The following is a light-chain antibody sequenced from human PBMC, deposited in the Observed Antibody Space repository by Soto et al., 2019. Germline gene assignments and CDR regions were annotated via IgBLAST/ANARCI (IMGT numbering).Light chain of an antibody. J-gene: IGKJ1*01. CDR2: DAS. CDR3: QQRYNWPLT. V-gene: IGKV3-11*01. CDR1: QSVSSY. Sequence: EIVLTQSHATLSLSPGEKAPLSCRTNQSVSSYLACHQQKFGQAPRLLNDDASNGATGIPARFSGSGSATYFTLTISSLDPEDFAIYYCQQRYNWPLTFGQGTKVDIK.